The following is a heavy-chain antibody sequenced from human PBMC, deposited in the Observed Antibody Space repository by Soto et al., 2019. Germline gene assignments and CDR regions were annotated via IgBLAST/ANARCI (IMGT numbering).Heavy chain of an antibody. D-gene: IGHD6-19*01. J-gene: IGHJ6*01. CDR1: GFTFSSYA. V-gene: IGHV3-30-3*01. Sequence: QVQLVESGGGVVQPGRSLRLSCAASGFTFSSYAMHWVRQAPGKGLEWVAVISYDGSNKYYADSVKGRFTISRDNSKNTLYLQMNSLRAEDTAGYYCAREVYTRLRYSSGWHSYYGMDVW. CDR2: ISYDGSNK. CDR3: AREVYTRLRYSSGWHSYYGMDV.